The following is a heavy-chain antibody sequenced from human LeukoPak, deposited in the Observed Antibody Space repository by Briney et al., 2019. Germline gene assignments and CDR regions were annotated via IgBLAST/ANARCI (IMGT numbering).Heavy chain of an antibody. V-gene: IGHV4-34*01. CDR1: GGSFSGYY. D-gene: IGHD6-19*01. Sequence: SETLSLTCAVYGGSFSGYYWSWIRQPPGKGLEWIGEINHSGGTNYNPSLKSRVTISVDTSKNQFSLKLSSVTAADTAVYYCARGKAVADPGAEYFQHWGQGTLVTVSS. CDR2: INHSGGT. J-gene: IGHJ1*01. CDR3: ARGKAVADPGAEYFQH.